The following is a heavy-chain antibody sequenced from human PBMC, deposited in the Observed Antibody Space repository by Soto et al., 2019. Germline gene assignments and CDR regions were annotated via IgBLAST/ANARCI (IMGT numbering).Heavy chain of an antibody. CDR2: IYYSGST. Sequence: ASETPSPTWTVSGGSISSSSYFWGWIRQPPGKGLEWIGSIYYSGSTYYNPSLKSRVTISVDTSKNQFSLKLSSVTAADTAVYYCARQNGSSWFYFDYWGQGTLVTVSS. D-gene: IGHD6-13*01. V-gene: IGHV4-39*01. CDR1: GGSISSSSYF. CDR3: ARQNGSSWFYFDY. J-gene: IGHJ4*02.